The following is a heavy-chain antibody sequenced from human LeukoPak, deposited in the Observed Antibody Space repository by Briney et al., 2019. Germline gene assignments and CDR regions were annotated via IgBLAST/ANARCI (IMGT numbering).Heavy chain of an antibody. D-gene: IGHD3-22*01. CDR1: GFTFDDYA. CDR2: ISWDGGST. CDR3: AKDVTYYYDSSGYIDY. J-gene: IGHJ4*02. Sequence: AGGSLRLSCAASGFTFDDYAMHWVRQAPGKGLEWVSLISWDGGSTYYADSVKGRFTISRDNSKNSLYLQMNSLRAEDTALYYCAKDVTYYYDSSGYIDYWGQGTLVTVSS. V-gene: IGHV3-43D*03.